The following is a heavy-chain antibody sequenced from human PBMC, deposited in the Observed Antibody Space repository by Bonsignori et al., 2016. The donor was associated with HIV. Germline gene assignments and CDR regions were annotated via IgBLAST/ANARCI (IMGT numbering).Heavy chain of an antibody. CDR2: INHSGST. V-gene: IGHV4-34*01. CDR3: ATGVGSSSGERAFDI. Sequence: SETLSLTCAVYGGSFSGYYWSWIRQPPGKGLEWIGEINHSGSTNYNPSLKSRVTTSVDTSKKQFSLKLSSVTAADTAVYYCATGVGSSSGERAFDIWGQGTMVTVSS. CDR1: GGSFSGYY. J-gene: IGHJ3*02. D-gene: IGHD6-6*01.